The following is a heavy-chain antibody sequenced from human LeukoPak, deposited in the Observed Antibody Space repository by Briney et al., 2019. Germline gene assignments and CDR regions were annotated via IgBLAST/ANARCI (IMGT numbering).Heavy chain of an antibody. CDR2: ISWNSGSI. CDR3: AKDMPPNYGGNSAFWYFDL. V-gene: IGHV3-9*01. D-gene: IGHD4-23*01. CDR1: GFTFDDYA. Sequence: PGGSLRLSCAASGFTFDDYAMHWVRQTPGKGLEWVSGISWNSGSIGYADSVKGRFTISRDNAKTSLYLQMNSLRPGDTALYYCAKDMPPNYGGNSAFWYFDLWGRGTLVTVSS. J-gene: IGHJ2*01.